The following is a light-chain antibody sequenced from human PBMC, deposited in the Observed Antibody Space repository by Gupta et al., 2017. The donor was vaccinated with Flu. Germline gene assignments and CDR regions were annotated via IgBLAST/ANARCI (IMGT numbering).Light chain of an antibody. CDR3: AAWDDSLNTVV. CDR1: NSNIGVSY. J-gene: IGLJ2*01. V-gene: IGLV1-47*01. Sequence: QSVVTQPPSASGTPRARVTISCSGSNSNIGVSYVHWYQQLPGTAPTVLIYKNDQRPIGVPDRFSGAKSGTSASLDISGPRSEDEADYFCAAWDDSLNTVVFGGGTKLTVL. CDR2: KND.